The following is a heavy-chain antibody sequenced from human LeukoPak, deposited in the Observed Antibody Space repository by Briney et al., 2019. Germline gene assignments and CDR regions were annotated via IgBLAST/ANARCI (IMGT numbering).Heavy chain of an antibody. CDR2: IYYSGST. V-gene: IGHV4-39*01. CDR3: ARIAVAGTGHYYYGMDV. J-gene: IGHJ6*02. D-gene: IGHD6-19*01. CDR1: GGSISSSSYY. Sequence: SETLSLTCTVSGGSISSSSYYWGWIRQPPGKGLEWIGSIYYSGSTYYNPSLKSRVTISVDTSKNQFSLKLSSVTAADTAVYYCARIAVAGTGHYYYGMDVWGQGTTVTVSS.